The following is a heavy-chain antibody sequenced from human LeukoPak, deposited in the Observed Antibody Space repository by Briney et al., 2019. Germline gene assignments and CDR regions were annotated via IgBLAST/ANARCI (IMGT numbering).Heavy chain of an antibody. Sequence: GGSLRLSCAASPFTFSSYAMSWVRQAPGKGLEWVSVISGSGGSTYYADSVKGRFTISRDNSQNTLYLQMNNLRAEDTAVYYCAKDQANYGGNSFDYWGQGTLVTVSS. J-gene: IGHJ4*02. CDR3: AKDQANYGGNSFDY. CDR2: ISGSGGST. D-gene: IGHD4-23*01. V-gene: IGHV3-23*01. CDR1: PFTFSSYA.